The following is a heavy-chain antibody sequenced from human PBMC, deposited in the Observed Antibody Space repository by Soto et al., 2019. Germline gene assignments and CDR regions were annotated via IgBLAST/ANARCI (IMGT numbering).Heavy chain of an antibody. CDR3: ERVQRFGNHFDY. CDR2: IYHSGST. D-gene: IGHD3-10*01. CDR1: GGSISSSNW. Sequence: SETLSLTCAVSGGSISSSNWWSWVRQPPGKVLEWIGEIYHSGSTNYNPSLKSRVTISVDKSKNQFSLKLSSVTAADTAVYYCERVQRFGNHFDYWGQGTLVTVSS. V-gene: IGHV4-4*02. J-gene: IGHJ4*02.